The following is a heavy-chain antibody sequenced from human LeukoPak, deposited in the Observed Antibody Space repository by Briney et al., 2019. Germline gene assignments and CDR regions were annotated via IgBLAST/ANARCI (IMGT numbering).Heavy chain of an antibody. J-gene: IGHJ4*02. CDR2: IYTSGST. CDR3: ARVSSGDSSGYYYVNY. CDR1: DGSISSYY. Sequence: PSETLSLTCTVSDGSISSYYWSWIRQPAGKGLEWIGRIYTSGSTNYNPSLKSRVTMSVDTSKNQFSLKLSSVTAADTAVYYCARVSSGDSSGYYYVNYWGQGTLVTVSS. D-gene: IGHD3-22*01. V-gene: IGHV4-4*07.